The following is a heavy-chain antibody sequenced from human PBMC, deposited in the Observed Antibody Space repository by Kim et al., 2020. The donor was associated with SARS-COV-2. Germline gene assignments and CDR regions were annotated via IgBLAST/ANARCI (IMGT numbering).Heavy chain of an antibody. CDR1: GFTFGDYA. CDR2: ISWNSGSV. V-gene: IGHV3-9*01. J-gene: IGHJ6*02. CDR3: AKGSFWSGHYGMDV. D-gene: IGHD3-3*01. Sequence: GGSLRLSCAASGFTFGDYAMHWVRQAPGKGLEWVSGISWNSGSVGYADSVKGRFTISRDNAKNSLYLQVNSLRAEDTALYYCAKGSFWSGHYGMDVWGQGTTVTVSS.